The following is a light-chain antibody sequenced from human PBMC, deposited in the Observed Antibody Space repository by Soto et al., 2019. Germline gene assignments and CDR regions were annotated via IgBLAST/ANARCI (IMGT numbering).Light chain of an antibody. V-gene: IGLV6-57*04. CDR3: QSYHSGNVV. Sequence: NFMLTQPHSVSESPGKTVTISCTRTSGSIASNYVQWYQQRPGSAPTPVIYEDNERSSGVPDRFSGSIDSSSNSASLTISGLKTDDEADYYCQSYHSGNVVFGGGTKLTVL. J-gene: IGLJ2*01. CDR2: EDN. CDR1: SGSIASNY.